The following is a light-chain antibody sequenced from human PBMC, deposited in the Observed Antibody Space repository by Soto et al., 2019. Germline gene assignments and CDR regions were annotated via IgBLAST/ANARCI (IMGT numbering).Light chain of an antibody. CDR2: AAS. CDR1: QTISDY. V-gene: IGKV1-39*01. J-gene: IGKJ3*01. CDR3: QQSYSTLT. Sequence: DIQMTQSPSSLSASLADRVTITCRTSQTISDYLNWYQHKPGKAPKLLISAASSLQSGVPSRFSGSGSGTDFTLTISSLQPEDFATYYCQQSYSTLTFGPGTKVD.